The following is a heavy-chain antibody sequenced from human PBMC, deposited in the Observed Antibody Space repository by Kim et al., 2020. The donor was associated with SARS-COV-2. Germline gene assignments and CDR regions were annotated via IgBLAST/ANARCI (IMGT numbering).Heavy chain of an antibody. J-gene: IGHJ4*02. CDR3: ARAWVSDIVGVSLFDY. D-gene: IGHD1-26*01. V-gene: IGHV1-69*01. Sequence: KFQGRVTITADESTSTAYMELSSLRSEDTAVYYCARAWVSDIVGVSLFDYWGQGTLVTVSS.